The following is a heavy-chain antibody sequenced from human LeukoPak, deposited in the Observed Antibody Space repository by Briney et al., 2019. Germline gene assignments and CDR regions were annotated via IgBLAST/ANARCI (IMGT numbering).Heavy chain of an antibody. Sequence: PSETLSLTCTVSGGSISSYYWSWIRQPPGRGLEWIGYIYYSGSTNYNPSLKSRVTISVDTSKNQFSLKLSSVTAADTAVYYCARGDSSSPNWFDPWGQGTLVTVSS. D-gene: IGHD3-22*01. CDR2: IYYSGST. CDR3: ARGDSSSPNWFDP. V-gene: IGHV4-59*01. CDR1: GGSISSYY. J-gene: IGHJ5*02.